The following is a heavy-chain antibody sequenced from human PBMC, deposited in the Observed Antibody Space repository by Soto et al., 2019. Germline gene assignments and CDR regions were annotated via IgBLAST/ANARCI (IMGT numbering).Heavy chain of an antibody. CDR3: ARVRIELAASRGAFLSACDI. D-gene: IGHD2-2*01. Sequence: QVQLQESGPGLVKPSQTLSLTCTVSGGSISRGDYYWSWIRQPPGKGLEWIAHTYYAGSTYYNPSLKGRLLMSVDTSKNQFYLSLSSVTAADTAVYYCARVRIELAASRGAFLSACDIRGRGTMVTVSS. CDR1: GGSISRGDYY. CDR2: TYYAGST. V-gene: IGHV4-30-4*01. J-gene: IGHJ3*02.